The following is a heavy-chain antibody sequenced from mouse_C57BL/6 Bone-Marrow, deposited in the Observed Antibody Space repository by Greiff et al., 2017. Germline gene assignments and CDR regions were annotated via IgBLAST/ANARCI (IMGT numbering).Heavy chain of an antibody. V-gene: IGHV1-5*01. CDR3: TNRQLSPYFDY. CDR2: IYPGNSDT. CDR1: GYTFTSYW. D-gene: IGHD3-2*02. J-gene: IGHJ2*01. Sequence: VQLQQSGTVLARPGASVKMSCKTSGYTFTSYWMHWVKQRPGQGLEWIGAIYPGNSDTSYNQKFKGKAKLTAVTSASTAYMELSSLTKEDSAVYYCTNRQLSPYFDYWGQGTTLTVSS.